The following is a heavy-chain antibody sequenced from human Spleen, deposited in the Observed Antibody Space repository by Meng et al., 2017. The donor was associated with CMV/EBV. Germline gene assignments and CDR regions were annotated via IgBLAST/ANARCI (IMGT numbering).Heavy chain of an antibody. J-gene: IGHJ6*02. Sequence: GGSLRLSCAASGFSFSMYGMHWVRQAPGKGLEWVSVIWYDGTSKYYVDSVKGRFTISRDNAKNSLYLQMNSLRAEDTAVYYCAREDGSYYYYYGMDVWGQGTTVTVSS. CDR3: AREDGSYYYYYGMDV. D-gene: IGHD1-26*01. CDR1: GFSFSMYG. CDR2: IWYDGTSK. V-gene: IGHV3-33*01.